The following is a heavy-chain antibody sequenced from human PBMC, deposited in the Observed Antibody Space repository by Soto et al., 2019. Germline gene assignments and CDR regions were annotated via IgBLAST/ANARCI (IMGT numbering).Heavy chain of an antibody. CDR2: ISSGSTYI. CDR3: ARIPVAGTGADY. J-gene: IGHJ4*02. V-gene: IGHV3-21*01. Sequence: LRLSCAASGFIFSSYNMNWVRQAPGKGLEWVSAISSGSTYIDYADSVKGRFTISRDNAENSLFLQMNSLRAEDTAVYYRARIPVAGTGADYWGQGTLVTVSS. D-gene: IGHD6-19*01. CDR1: GFIFSSYN.